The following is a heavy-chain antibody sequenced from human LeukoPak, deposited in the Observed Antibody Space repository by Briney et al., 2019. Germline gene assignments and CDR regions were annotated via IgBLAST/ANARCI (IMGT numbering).Heavy chain of an antibody. CDR2: IYYSGST. D-gene: IGHD2-15*01. V-gene: IGHV4-39*01. CDR3: TRMEGGTMDF. Sequence: SETLSLTCTVSGGSISGSSYSWGWIRQPPGKGLEWIGSIYYSGSTYYNPSLKSRVTTSVDTSKNQFSLGLSSVTAADTAVYYCTRMEGGTMDFWGQGTLVTVSS. J-gene: IGHJ4*02. CDR1: GGSISGSSYS.